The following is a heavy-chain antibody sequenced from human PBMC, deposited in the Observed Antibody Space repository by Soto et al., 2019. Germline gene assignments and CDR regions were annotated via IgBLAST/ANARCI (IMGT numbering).Heavy chain of an antibody. D-gene: IGHD5-12*01. CDR1: GYTFTTYG. J-gene: IGHJ4*02. CDR2: ISTYKGNT. Sequence: QVQLVQSGAEVKKPGASVSVSCEASGYTFTTYGISWVRQAPGQGLEWLGWISTYKGNTKYAQNLQGRVTMTTDTSTRTAYMALTSLRSDDTAVYYCARGDWDSGYEAFDYWGQGTLVTVSS. CDR3: ARGDWDSGYEAFDY. V-gene: IGHV1-18*01.